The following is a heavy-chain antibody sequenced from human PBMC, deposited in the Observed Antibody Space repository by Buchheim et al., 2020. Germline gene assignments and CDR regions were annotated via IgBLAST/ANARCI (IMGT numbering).Heavy chain of an antibody. CDR1: GFTFINYG. D-gene: IGHD3-10*01. CDR3: ARSRLMVRGADGMDV. J-gene: IGHJ6*02. Sequence: QVQLVESGGSVVQPGRSLRLSCAASGFTFINYGIHWVRQAPGKGLEWVAVISYDGNAKYYADSVKGRFTISRDTSKNTLYLQMNSLRAEDTAVYYCARSRLMVRGADGMDVWGQGTT. CDR2: ISYDGNAK. V-gene: IGHV3-33*05.